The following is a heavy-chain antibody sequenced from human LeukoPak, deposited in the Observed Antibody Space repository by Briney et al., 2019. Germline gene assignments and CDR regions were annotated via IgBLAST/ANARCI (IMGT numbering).Heavy chain of an antibody. CDR2: ISGSGGST. D-gene: IGHD3-22*01. J-gene: IGHJ4*02. V-gene: IGHV3-23*01. Sequence: PGGSLRPSCAASGFTFSSYAMSWVRQAPGKGLEWVSAISGSGGSTYYADSVKGRFTISRDNSKNTLYLQMNSLRAEDTAVYYCAKDSYYDSSGYYVYWGQGTLVTVSS. CDR3: AKDSYYDSSGYYVY. CDR1: GFTFSSYA.